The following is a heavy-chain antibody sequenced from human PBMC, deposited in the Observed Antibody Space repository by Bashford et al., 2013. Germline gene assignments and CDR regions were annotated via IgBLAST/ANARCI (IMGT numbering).Heavy chain of an antibody. CDR2: IIPIFGTA. V-gene: IGHV1-69*06. CDR3: ARSYDFWSGYPHNYYFDY. D-gene: IGHD3-3*01. Sequence: SVKVSCQGFWRHLQQLCYQLGADRPLDKGLSGMGGIIPIFGTANYAQKFQGRVTITADKSTSTAYMELSSLRSEDTAVYYCARSYDFWSGYPHNYYFDYWGQGTLVTVSS. J-gene: IGHJ4*02. CDR1: RHLQQLC.